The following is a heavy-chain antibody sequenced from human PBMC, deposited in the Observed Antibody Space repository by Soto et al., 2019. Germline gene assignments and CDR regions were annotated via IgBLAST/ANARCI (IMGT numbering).Heavy chain of an antibody. V-gene: IGHV3-7*01. Sequence: EVPLVESGGGLVQPGGSLRLSCPASGFSFSSYWMSWVRQAPGKGLEWVANIKEDGSETYYVGSVEGRFTISRDNAKNSVFVQKNSLRAEDTAMYYCAKHQVGHRVTNDWGQGTRVTVSS. CDR2: IKEDGSET. D-gene: IGHD1-26*01. CDR1: GFSFSSYW. CDR3: AKHQVGHRVTND. J-gene: IGHJ4*02.